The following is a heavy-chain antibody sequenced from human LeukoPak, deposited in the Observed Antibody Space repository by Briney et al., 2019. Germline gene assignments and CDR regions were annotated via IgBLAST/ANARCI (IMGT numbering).Heavy chain of an antibody. Sequence: ASVKVSCKASGYTFTSYDINWVRQATGQGLEWMGWMNPNSGNTGYAQKFQGRVTMTRDTSTSTVYMELSSLRSEDTAVYYCARELWDCSSTSCTRVYRDWGQGTLVTVSS. V-gene: IGHV1-8*01. CDR2: MNPNSGNT. D-gene: IGHD2-2*01. J-gene: IGHJ4*02. CDR1: GYTFTSYD. CDR3: ARELWDCSSTSCTRVYRD.